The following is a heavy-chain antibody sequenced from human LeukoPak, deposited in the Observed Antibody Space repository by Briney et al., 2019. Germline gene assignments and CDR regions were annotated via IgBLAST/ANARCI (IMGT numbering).Heavy chain of an antibody. CDR1: GYTFTSYG. CDR2: ISAYNGNT. V-gene: IGHV1-18*01. CDR3: ARDGYCSGGSCYSYNWFDP. J-gene: IGHJ5*02. Sequence: ASVKVSCKASGYTFTSYGISWVGQAPGQGVEWMGWISAYNGNTNYAQKLQGRVTMTTDTSTSTAYMELRSLRSDDTAVYYCARDGYCSGGSCYSYNWFDPWGQGTLVTVSS. D-gene: IGHD2-15*01.